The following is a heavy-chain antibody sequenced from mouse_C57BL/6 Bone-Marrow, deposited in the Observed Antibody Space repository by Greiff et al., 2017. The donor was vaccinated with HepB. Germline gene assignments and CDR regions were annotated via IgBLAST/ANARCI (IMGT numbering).Heavy chain of an antibody. CDR3: ARGDLKGYFDY. D-gene: IGHD1-3*01. J-gene: IGHJ2*01. V-gene: IGHV3-6*01. CDR2: ISYDGSN. Sequence: DVQLQESGPGLVKPSQSLSLTCSVTGYSITSGYYWNWIRQFPGNKLEWMGYISYDGSNNYNPSLKNRISITRDTSKNQFFLKLNSVTTEDTATYYCARGDLKGYFDYWGQGTTLTVSS. CDR1: GYSITSGYY.